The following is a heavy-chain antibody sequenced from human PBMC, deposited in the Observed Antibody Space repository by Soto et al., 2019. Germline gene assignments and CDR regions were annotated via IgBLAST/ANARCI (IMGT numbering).Heavy chain of an antibody. J-gene: IGHJ6*02. V-gene: IGHV3-30-3*01. Sequence: GSLRLSCAASGFTFSSYAMHWVRQAPGKGLEWVAVISYDGSNKYYADSVKGRFTISRDNSKNTLYLQMNSLRAEDTAVYYCARPVVYDILTGYGDYGMDVWGQGTTVTVSS. D-gene: IGHD3-9*01. CDR3: ARPVVYDILTGYGDYGMDV. CDR1: GFTFSSYA. CDR2: ISYDGSNK.